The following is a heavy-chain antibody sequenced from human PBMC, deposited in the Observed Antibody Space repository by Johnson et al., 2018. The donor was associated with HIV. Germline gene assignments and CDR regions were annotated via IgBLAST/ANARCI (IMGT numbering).Heavy chain of an antibody. J-gene: IGHJ3*02. D-gene: IGHD1-26*01. CDR1: GFTFSDYG. V-gene: IGHV3-30*02. CDR3: ARDHFDSGSYYGASGAFDI. CDR2: IRYDGSNK. Sequence: QVQLVESGGGVVRPGGSLRLSCAASGFTFSDYGIHWVRQAPGKGLEWVAFIRYDGSNKYYANSVKGRFTISRDNSKNTLYLQMGGLRAEDMAVYYCARDHFDSGSYYGASGAFDIWGQGTMVTVSS.